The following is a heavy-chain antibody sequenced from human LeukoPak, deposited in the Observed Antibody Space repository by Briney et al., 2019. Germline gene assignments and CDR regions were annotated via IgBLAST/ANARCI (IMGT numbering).Heavy chain of an antibody. J-gene: IGHJ6*02. CDR2: VYSGGST. D-gene: IGHD1-1*01. CDR3: ARGVTTGTTPYYYAMDV. V-gene: IGHV3-53*01. CDR1: GFTVSSNY. Sequence: PGGSLRLSCAASGFTVSSNYMSWVRQAPGRGLEWVSVVYSGGSTYYADSVKGRFTISRDNPKNTLYLQMNSLRAEHTSVYYCARGVTTGTTPYYYAMDVWGQGTTVTVSS.